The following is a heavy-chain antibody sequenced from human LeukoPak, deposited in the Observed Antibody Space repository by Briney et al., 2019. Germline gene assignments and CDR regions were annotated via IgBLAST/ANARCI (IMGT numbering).Heavy chain of an antibody. CDR3: ARGGDDYGDYGWFDP. V-gene: IGHV4-34*01. Sequence: SGTLSLTCAVYGGSFSGYYWSWIRQPPGKGLEWIGSIYYSGSTYYNPSLKSRVTISVDTSKNQFSLKLSSVTAADTAVYYCARGGDDYGDYGWFDPWGQGTLVTVSS. CDR2: IYYSGST. D-gene: IGHD4-17*01. J-gene: IGHJ5*02. CDR1: GGSFSGYY.